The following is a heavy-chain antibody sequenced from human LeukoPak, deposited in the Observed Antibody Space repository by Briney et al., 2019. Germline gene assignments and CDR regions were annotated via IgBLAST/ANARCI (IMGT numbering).Heavy chain of an antibody. CDR3: MYDFWSIYYTAGSDP. CDR2: ISGSGGST. J-gene: IGHJ5*02. D-gene: IGHD3-3*01. CDR1: GITLSNYG. V-gene: IGHV3-23*01. Sequence: GGSLRLSCAVSGITLSNYGMSWVRQAPGKGLELVAGISGSGGSTNYADSVKGRFTNSRDNPKNTLFLQMNSLRAEDTAVYYCMYDFWSIYYTAGSDPWGQGTPVTVSS.